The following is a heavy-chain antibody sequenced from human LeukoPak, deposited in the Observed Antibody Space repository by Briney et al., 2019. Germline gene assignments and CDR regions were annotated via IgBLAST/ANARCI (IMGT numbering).Heavy chain of an antibody. V-gene: IGHV4-59*08. J-gene: IGHJ4*02. CDR1: GGSISGYH. CDR3: ARHAIAVAGTGYFDY. D-gene: IGHD6-19*01. Sequence: SETLSHTCTVSGGSISGYHWGWIRQPPGRGLEWIGFIYNSGNTNYSPYLKSRVTISVDTSKNQFSLKLSSVTAADTAVYYCARHAIAVAGTGYFDYWGQGTLVTVSS. CDR2: IYNSGNT.